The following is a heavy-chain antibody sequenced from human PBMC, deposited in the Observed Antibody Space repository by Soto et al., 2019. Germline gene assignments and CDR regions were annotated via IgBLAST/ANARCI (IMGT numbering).Heavy chain of an antibody. CDR1: GGSVNSDSCY. D-gene: IGHD1-26*01. Sequence: PSETLSLTCTVSGGSVNSDSCYWTWLRQPPGKRLEWIGSLYYSGSTNYNPSLKSRVTISVDTSKNQFSLKLSSVTEDTGVYYCAKALGKWGATYYYGMDVWGQGTTVTVSS. CDR3: AKALGKWGATYYYGMDV. J-gene: IGHJ6*02. CDR2: LYYSGST. V-gene: IGHV4-61*01.